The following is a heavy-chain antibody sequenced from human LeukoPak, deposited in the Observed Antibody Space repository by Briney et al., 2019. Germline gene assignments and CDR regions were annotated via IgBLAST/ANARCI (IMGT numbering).Heavy chain of an antibody. CDR2: IYSSGNT. CDR3: ARQVPSQGLSIDV. CDR1: GGSISSGSYY. V-gene: IGHV4-61*01. J-gene: IGHJ6*03. Sequence: PSETLSLTCTVSGGSISSGSYYWSWIRQRPGKGLEWIGSIYSSGNTNYNPSLKSRVAISLATSKTQFSLKLTSLTAADTAIYYCARQVPSQGLSIDVRGNGTTVIVSS. D-gene: IGHD6-19*01.